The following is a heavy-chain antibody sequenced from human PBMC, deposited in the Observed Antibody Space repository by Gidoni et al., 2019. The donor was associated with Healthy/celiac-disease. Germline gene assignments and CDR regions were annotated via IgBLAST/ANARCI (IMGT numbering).Heavy chain of an antibody. CDR3: ARDRRRGQVWVDY. D-gene: IGHD3-10*01. Sequence: QVQLVESGGGVVQPGRSLRLSCPASGFTFSSYGMHWVRQAPGKGLEWVAVIWYDGSNKYYADSVKGRFTISRDNSKNTLYLQMNSLRAEDTAVYYCARDRRRGQVWVDYWGQGTLVTVSS. J-gene: IGHJ4*02. CDR1: GFTFSSYG. V-gene: IGHV3-33*01. CDR2: IWYDGSNK.